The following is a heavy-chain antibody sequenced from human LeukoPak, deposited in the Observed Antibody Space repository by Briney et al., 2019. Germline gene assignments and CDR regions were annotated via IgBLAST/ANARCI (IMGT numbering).Heavy chain of an antibody. CDR3: ARDNSVGDNAWWFDP. J-gene: IGHJ5*02. D-gene: IGHD1-26*01. V-gene: IGHV1-46*01. CDR2: INPTGGST. CDR1: GYTFTSYY. Sequence: SVKVSCKASGYTFTSYYMHWVRQAPGQGLEWMGLINPTGGSTGYAQKFQGRVTMTRDMSTSTDYMELSSLRSEDTAIYYCARDNSVGDNAWWFDPWGQGTLVTVSS.